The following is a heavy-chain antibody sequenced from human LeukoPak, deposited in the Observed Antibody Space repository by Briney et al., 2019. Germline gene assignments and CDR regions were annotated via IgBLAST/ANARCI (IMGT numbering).Heavy chain of an antibody. CDR1: GFTFTTYT. V-gene: IGHV3-21*01. D-gene: IGHD4-17*01. Sequence: GGSLRLSCAASGFTFTTYTMNWVRQAPGKGLEWVSSISSSSSYIYYADSVKGRFTISRDNAKNSLYLQMNSLRAEDTAVYYCARDLYGDYSFDYWGQGTLVTVSS. CDR2: ISSSSSYI. CDR3: ARDLYGDYSFDY. J-gene: IGHJ4*02.